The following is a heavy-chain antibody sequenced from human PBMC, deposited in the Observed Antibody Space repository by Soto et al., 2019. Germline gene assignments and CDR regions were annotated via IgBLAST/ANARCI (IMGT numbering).Heavy chain of an antibody. V-gene: IGHV4-31*02. CDR3: AAHIKAVADFGYTLDY. CDR2: IYYSGST. J-gene: IGHJ4*02. Sequence: DLEWIGYIYYSGSTYYNPSLKSRVTISVDTSKNQFSLKLSSVTAADTAVYYCAAHIKAVADFGYTLDYWGQGTLVTVSS. D-gene: IGHD6-19*01.